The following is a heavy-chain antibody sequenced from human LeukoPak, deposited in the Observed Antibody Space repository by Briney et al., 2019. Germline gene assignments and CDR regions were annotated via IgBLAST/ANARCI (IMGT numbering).Heavy chain of an antibody. CDR1: GGTFSSYA. J-gene: IGHJ4*02. D-gene: IGHD5-24*01. CDR2: IIPIFGTA. CDR3: ARSRDGYNPSYYFDY. V-gene: IGHV1-69*13. Sequence: AAAVKVSCKASGGTFSSYAISSGRQAPGQGREWMGGIIPIFGTANYAQKFQGRVTITADESTSTAYMELSSLRSEDTAVYYCARSRDGYNPSYYFDYWGQGTLVTVSS.